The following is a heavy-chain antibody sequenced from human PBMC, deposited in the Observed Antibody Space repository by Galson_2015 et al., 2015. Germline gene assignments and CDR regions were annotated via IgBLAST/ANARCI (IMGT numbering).Heavy chain of an antibody. CDR3: ATTSWTEYQLLSSAVAARRGDAFDI. CDR2: ISSSGSTI. Sequence: SLRLSCAASGFTFSDYYMSWIRQAPGKGLEWVSYISSSGSTIYYADSVKGRFTISRDNAKNSLYLQMNSLRAEGTAVYYCATTSWTEYQLLSSAVAARRGDAFDIWGQGTMVTVSS. V-gene: IGHV3-11*01. CDR1: GFTFSDYY. D-gene: IGHD2-2*01. J-gene: IGHJ3*02.